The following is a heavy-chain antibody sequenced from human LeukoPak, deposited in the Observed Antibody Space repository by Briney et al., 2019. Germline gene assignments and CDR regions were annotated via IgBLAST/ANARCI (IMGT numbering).Heavy chain of an antibody. J-gene: IGHJ5*02. CDR1: GFTFSSYG. Sequence: PGGSLRLSCAASGFTFSSYGMHWVRQAPGKGLEWVAVIWYDGSNKYYADSVKGRFTISRDNSKNTLYLQVNSLRAEDTAVYYCARDREVAGTGWFDPWGQGTLVTVSS. CDR3: ARDREVAGTGWFDP. D-gene: IGHD6-19*01. V-gene: IGHV3-33*01. CDR2: IWYDGSNK.